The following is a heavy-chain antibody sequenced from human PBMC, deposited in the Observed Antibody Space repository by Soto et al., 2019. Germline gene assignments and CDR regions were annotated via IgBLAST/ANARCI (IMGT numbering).Heavy chain of an antibody. CDR3: ARYSSGSTWNPPNWFDP. V-gene: IGHV3-66*01. Sequence: GGSLRLSCAASGFTVSSNYMSWVRQAPGKGLEWVSVIYSGGSTYYADSVKGRFTISRDNSKNTLYLQMNSLRAEDTAVYYCARYSSGSTWNPPNWFDPWGQGTLVTVSS. J-gene: IGHJ5*02. D-gene: IGHD6-19*01. CDR1: GFTVSSNY. CDR2: IYSGGST.